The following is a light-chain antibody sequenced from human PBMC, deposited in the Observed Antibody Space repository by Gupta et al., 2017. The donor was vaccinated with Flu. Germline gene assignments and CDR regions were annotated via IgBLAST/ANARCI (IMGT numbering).Light chain of an antibody. CDR2: EVN. V-gene: IGLV2-8*01. CDR1: SSDVGGYNY. Sequence: GQSVTISCTGTSSDVGGYNYVSWYQQHPGKAPKRISYEVNKRPSGVPDRFSGSKSGNTASLTVSGLRAEDEADYYCCSYGGSKFFGGGTKLTVL. J-gene: IGLJ2*01. CDR3: CSYGGSKF.